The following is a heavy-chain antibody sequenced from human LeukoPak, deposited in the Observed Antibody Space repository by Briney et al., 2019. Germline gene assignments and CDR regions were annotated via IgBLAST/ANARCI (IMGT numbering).Heavy chain of an antibody. J-gene: IGHJ6*02. CDR2: ISSSGSTI. D-gene: IGHD2-15*01. CDR1: GFTFSNYA. CDR3: ARDFPHQYCSGGSCYSSYYYYGMDV. V-gene: IGHV3-11*01. Sequence: GGSLRLSCAASGFTFSNYAMSWVRQAPGKGLEWVSYISSSGSTIYYADSVKGRFTISRDNAKNSLYLQMNSLRAEDTAVYYCARDFPHQYCSGGSCYSSYYYYGMDVWGQGTTVTVSS.